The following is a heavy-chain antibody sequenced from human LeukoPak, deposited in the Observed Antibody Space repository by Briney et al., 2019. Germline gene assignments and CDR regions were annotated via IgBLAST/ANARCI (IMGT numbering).Heavy chain of an antibody. D-gene: IGHD5-24*01. CDR3: AREADDGVYYFDY. CDR1: GFSFSSYW. Sequence: GGSLRLSCAASGFSFSSYWVAWVRRAPGKGLEWVANIRGDESEKYYMDSVKGRFTISRDNAKNSLFLQMNSLRAEDTAVYYCAREADDGVYYFDYWGQGTLVTVSS. J-gene: IGHJ4*02. CDR2: IRGDESEK. V-gene: IGHV3-7*01.